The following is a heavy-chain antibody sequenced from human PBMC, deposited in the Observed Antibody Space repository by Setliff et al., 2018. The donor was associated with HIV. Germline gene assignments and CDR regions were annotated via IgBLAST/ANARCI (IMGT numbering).Heavy chain of an antibody. D-gene: IGHD3-22*01. J-gene: IGHJ4*02. Sequence: GGSLRLSYAASGFSFKTYNMNWVRQAPGKGLEWVSSISSDSRYIYYADSLKGRFSISRDNAKNSLYLQMHSLRAEDTAVYYCARDPASSAYYARFDYWGPGILVTVS. CDR3: ARDPASSAYYARFDY. CDR2: ISSDSRYI. CDR1: GFSFKTYN. V-gene: IGHV3-21*01.